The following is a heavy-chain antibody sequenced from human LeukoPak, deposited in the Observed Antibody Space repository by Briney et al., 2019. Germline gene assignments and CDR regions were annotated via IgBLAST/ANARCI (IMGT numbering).Heavy chain of an antibody. CDR2: ISSSSSYT. J-gene: IGHJ4*02. Sequence: PGGSLRLSCAASGFTFSDYYMSWICQAPGKGLEWVSYISSSSSYTNYADSVKGRFTISRDNAKNSLYLQMNSLRAEDTAVYYCARGGRGNDTPFDDWGRGTLVTVSS. CDR1: GFTFSDYY. CDR3: ARGGRGNDTPFDD. D-gene: IGHD1-1*01. V-gene: IGHV3-11*05.